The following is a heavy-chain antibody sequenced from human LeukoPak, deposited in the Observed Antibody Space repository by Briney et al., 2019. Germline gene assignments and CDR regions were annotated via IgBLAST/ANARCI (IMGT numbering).Heavy chain of an antibody. D-gene: IGHD5-12*01. V-gene: IGHV1-2*02. CDR3: ATSVATITSFDY. CDR1: GYTFTGYY. CDR2: INPNSGGT. Sequence: ASVKVSCKASGYTFTGYYIHWVRQAPGQGLEWMGWINPNSGGTNYAQKFQGRVTMTRDTSINTAYMELSRLRSDDTAVYYCATSVATITSFDYWGQGTLVTVSS. J-gene: IGHJ4*02.